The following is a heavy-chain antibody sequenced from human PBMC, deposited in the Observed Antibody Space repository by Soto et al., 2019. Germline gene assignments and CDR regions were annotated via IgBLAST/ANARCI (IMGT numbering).Heavy chain of an antibody. Sequence: EVQLLESGGGLVQPGGSLRLSCAPSGFTFSSYAMSWVRQAPGKGLEWVSALSASGTSTYYADSVKGRFTISRDNSKNTLYLQLTSLGAEDTAVYYCAKDRVTTVTTKTFDYWGQGTLVTVSS. J-gene: IGHJ4*02. CDR2: LSASGTST. V-gene: IGHV3-23*01. D-gene: IGHD4-17*01. CDR1: GFTFSSYA. CDR3: AKDRVTTVTTKTFDY.